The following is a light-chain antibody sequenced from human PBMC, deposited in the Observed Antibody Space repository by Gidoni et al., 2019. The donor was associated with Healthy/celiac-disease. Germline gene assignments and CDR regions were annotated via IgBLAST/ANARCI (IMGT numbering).Light chain of an antibody. CDR3: KQYNSYSWT. CDR2: KAS. Sequence: DIQMTQSPSTLSASVGDRVPITCRASQSISSWLAWYQQKPGKAPKLLIYKASSLESGVPSRFSGSGSRTEFTLTISSLQPDDFATYYCKQYNSYSWTFGQXTKVEIK. CDR1: QSISSW. J-gene: IGKJ1*01. V-gene: IGKV1-5*03.